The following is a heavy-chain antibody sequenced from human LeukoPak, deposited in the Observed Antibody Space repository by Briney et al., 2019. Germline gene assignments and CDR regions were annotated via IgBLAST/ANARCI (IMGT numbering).Heavy chain of an antibody. CDR1: GGSFSGYY. CDR3: ARGQARLSWFDP. J-gene: IGHJ5*02. CDR2: IYHSEST. D-gene: IGHD6-19*01. V-gene: IGHV4-34*01. Sequence: SETLSLTCAVYGGSFSGYYWGWIRQPPGKGLEWIGTIYHSESTYYNPSLKSRVTISVDTSKNQFSLKLSSVTAADTAVYYCARGQARLSWFDPWGQGTLVTVSS.